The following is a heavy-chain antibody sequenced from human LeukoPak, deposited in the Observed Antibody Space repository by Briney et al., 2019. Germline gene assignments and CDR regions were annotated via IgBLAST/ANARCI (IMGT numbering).Heavy chain of an antibody. J-gene: IGHJ4*02. CDR3: ARAPGNTVTNDY. CDR2: INPNSGGT. Sequence: GASVKVSCKASGYTFAGYYMHWVRQAPGQGLEWMGRINPNSGGTNYARKFQGRVTMTRDTSISTAYMELSRLRSDDTAVYYCARAPGNTVTNDYWGQGTLVTVSS. D-gene: IGHD4-17*01. CDR1: GYTFAGYY. V-gene: IGHV1-2*06.